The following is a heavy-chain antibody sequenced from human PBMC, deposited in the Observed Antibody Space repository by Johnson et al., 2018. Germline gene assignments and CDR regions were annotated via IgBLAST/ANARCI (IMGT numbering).Heavy chain of an antibody. Sequence: VQLVESGGVVVQPGRSLRLSCAASGFTFSSYAMHWVRQAPGKGLEWVSTLSGSGDTTFYTDSGRGRFTISRENAKNSLYLQMNSLRAEDTAVYYCARGWLAYWGQGTLVTVSS. V-gene: IGHV3-23*04. J-gene: IGHJ4*02. CDR3: ARGWLAY. CDR2: LSGSGDTT. CDR1: GFTFSSYA. D-gene: IGHD6-19*01.